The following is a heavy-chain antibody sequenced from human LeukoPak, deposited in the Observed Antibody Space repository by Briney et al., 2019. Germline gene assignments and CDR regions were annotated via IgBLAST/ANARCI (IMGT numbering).Heavy chain of an antibody. CDR3: ARNVYYDSGTYHSGFDY. CDR2: INTDGRTT. CDR1: GFIFNNYW. Sequence: GGSLRLSCAASGFIFNNYWIHWVRQVPGKGLVWVSRINTDGRTTTYADSVKGRFTISRDNAKNTLYLQMNSLRAEDTAMYYCARNVYYDSGTYHSGFDYWGLGTLVTVSS. D-gene: IGHD3-10*01. V-gene: IGHV3-74*01. J-gene: IGHJ4*02.